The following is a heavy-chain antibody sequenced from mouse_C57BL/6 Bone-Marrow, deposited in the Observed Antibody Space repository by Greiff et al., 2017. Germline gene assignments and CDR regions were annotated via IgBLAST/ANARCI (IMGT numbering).Heavy chain of an antibody. CDR2: IYPRDGST. CDR3: ARDDVSSYWYFDV. D-gene: IGHD1-1*01. J-gene: IGHJ1*03. Sequence: QVQLQQSGPELVKPGASVKLSCKASGYTFTGYDINWVKQRPGKGLEWIGCIYPRDGSTKYNEKFKGKSKLTVDTSSSTAYMELRSLTSEDSAVYVCARDDVSSYWYFDVWGKGTTVTVSS. V-gene: IGHV1-85*01. CDR1: GYTFTGYD.